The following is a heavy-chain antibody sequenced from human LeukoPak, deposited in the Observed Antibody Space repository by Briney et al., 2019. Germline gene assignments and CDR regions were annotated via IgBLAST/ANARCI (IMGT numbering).Heavy chain of an antibody. D-gene: IGHD6-19*01. V-gene: IGHV1-2*02. J-gene: IGHJ4*02. CDR1: GYTFTGYY. Sequence: ASVKVSCKASGYTFTGYYMHWMRQAPGQGLEWMGWINPNSGGTNYAQKFQGRVTMTRDTSISTAYMELSRLRSDDTAVYYCARGYSSGWYVDYWGQGTLVTVSS. CDR3: ARGYSSGWYVDY. CDR2: INPNSGGT.